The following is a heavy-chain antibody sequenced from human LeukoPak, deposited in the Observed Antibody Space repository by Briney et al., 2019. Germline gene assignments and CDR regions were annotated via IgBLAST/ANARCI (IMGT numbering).Heavy chain of an antibody. J-gene: IGHJ1*01. V-gene: IGHV1-8*01. CDR1: GYSFSSYD. Sequence: ASVKVSCKASGYSFSSYDINWVRQATGQGLEWMGWMNPSSGNTGSAQKFQGRVTMTRNTSTRTAYMELSSLRSEDTAIYYCARGKSNLDHWGQGTLIIVSS. CDR3: ARGKSNLDH. D-gene: IGHD2/OR15-2a*01. CDR2: MNPSSGNT.